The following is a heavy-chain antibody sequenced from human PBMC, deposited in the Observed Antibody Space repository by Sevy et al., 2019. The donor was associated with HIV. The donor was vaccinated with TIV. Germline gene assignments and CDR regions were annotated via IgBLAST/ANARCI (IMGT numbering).Heavy chain of an antibody. CDR3: ARDIVVVTAILDY. Sequence: GGSLRLSCAASGFTFSSYSMNWVRQAPGKGLEWVSSISSSSSYIHYADSVKGRFTISRDNAKNSLFLQMNSLRAEDTAVYYCARDIVVVTAILDYWAQGTLVTVSS. D-gene: IGHD2-21*02. V-gene: IGHV3-21*01. CDR1: GFTFSSYS. J-gene: IGHJ4*02. CDR2: ISSSSSYI.